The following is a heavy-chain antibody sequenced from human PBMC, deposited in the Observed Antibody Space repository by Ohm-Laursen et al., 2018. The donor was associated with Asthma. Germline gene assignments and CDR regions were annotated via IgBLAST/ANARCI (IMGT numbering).Heavy chain of an antibody. Sequence: SLRLSCAASGFTFSSYGMHWVRQAPGKGLEWVAVISYDGSNKYYADSVKGRFTISRDNSKNTLYLQMNSLRAEDTAVYYCARGRLTMITYFDYWGQGTLVTVSS. CDR3: ARGRLTMITYFDY. CDR1: GFTFSSYG. V-gene: IGHV3-30*03. CDR2: ISYDGSNK. D-gene: IGHD3-22*01. J-gene: IGHJ4*02.